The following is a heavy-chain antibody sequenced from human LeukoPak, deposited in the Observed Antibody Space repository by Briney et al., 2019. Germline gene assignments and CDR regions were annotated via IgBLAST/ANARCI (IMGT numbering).Heavy chain of an antibody. CDR1: GFTFSSNY. Sequence: GGSLRLPCAASGFTFSSNYMSWVRQAPGKGLEWVSVIYSGGSTYYADSVKGRFTISRDNSKNTLYLQMNSLRAEDTAVYYCARAAAVTGAFRDNWFDPWGQGTLVTVSS. D-gene: IGHD6-19*01. CDR3: ARAAAVTGAFRDNWFDP. J-gene: IGHJ5*02. V-gene: IGHV3-66*01. CDR2: IYSGGST.